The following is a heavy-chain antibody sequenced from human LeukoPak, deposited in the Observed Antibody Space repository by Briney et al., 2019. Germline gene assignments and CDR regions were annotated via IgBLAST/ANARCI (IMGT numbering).Heavy chain of an antibody. CDR2: IYYSGST. Sequence: PSETLSLTCTVSGGSISSSSYYWGWIRQPPGKGLEWIGSIYYSGSTYYNPSLKSRVTISVDTSKNQFSLKLSSVTAADTAVYYCANDGIPHYWGQGTLVTVSS. V-gene: IGHV4-39*01. CDR1: GGSISSSSYY. CDR3: ANDGIPHY. J-gene: IGHJ4*02.